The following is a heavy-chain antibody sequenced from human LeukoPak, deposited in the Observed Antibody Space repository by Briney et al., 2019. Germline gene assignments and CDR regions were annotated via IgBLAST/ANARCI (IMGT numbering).Heavy chain of an antibody. CDR2: IKQNGNEK. D-gene: IGHD3-16*01. Sequence: PGGSLRLSCAASGFTFSSYWMTWVRQAPGKGLEWVANIKQNGNEKNYVDSVEGQFTISRDNAKNSLYLQMNSLRAEDTAVYYCARELRTFDYWGQGTLVTVSS. V-gene: IGHV3-7*01. CDR1: GFTFSSYW. J-gene: IGHJ4*02. CDR3: ARELRTFDY.